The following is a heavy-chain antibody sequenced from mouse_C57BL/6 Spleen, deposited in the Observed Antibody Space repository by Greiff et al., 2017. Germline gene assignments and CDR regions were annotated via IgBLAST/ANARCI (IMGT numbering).Heavy chain of an antibody. CDR2: LDPNRGGT. CDR3: ASPYDYDPFAY. V-gene: IGHV1-72*01. D-gene: IGHD2-4*01. J-gene: IGHJ3*01. Sequence: QVQLQQPGAELVKPGASVKLSCKASGYTFTSYWMHWVKQRPGRGLEWIGRLDPNRGGTKYNEKFQSKATLTADKPSSTAYMQLSSLTSEDSAVYYCASPYDYDPFAYWGQGSLVTVSA. CDR1: GYTFTSYW.